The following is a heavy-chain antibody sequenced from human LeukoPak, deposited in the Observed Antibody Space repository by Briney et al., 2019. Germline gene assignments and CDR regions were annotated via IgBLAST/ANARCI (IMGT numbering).Heavy chain of an antibody. CDR1: GGSISSHY. D-gene: IGHD3-3*01. J-gene: IGHJ6*03. Sequence: SETLSLTCTVSGGSISSHYWSWIRQPPGKGLEWIGYIYYSGSTNYNPFLKSRVTISVDTSKNQFSLKLSSVTAADTAVYYCARAFYDFWSGSTMDVWGKGTTVTVSS. V-gene: IGHV4-59*11. CDR3: ARAFYDFWSGSTMDV. CDR2: IYYSGST.